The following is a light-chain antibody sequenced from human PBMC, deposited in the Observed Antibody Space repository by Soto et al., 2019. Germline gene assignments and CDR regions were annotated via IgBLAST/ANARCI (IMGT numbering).Light chain of an antibody. V-gene: IGLV2-14*02. Sequence: QSALTQPASVSGSPGQSITISCTGTSGDIGSYNLLFWYQQHAGKAPKLMIYEDTKRPSGVSDRFSASKSGTTASLTISGLEAEDEAEYFCFSFTTTSTHVFGTGTKLTVL. CDR3: FSFTTTSTHV. J-gene: IGLJ1*01. CDR2: EDT. CDR1: SGDIGSYNL.